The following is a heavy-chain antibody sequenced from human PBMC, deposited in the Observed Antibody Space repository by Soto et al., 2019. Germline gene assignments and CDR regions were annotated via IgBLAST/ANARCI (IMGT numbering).Heavy chain of an antibody. CDR2: IWYDGSNK. CDR3: AREGPHEGQLWLFYYYYGMDV. Sequence: QVQLVESGGGVVQPGRSLRLSCAASGFTFSSYGMHWVRQAPGKGLEWVAVIWYDGSNKYYADSVKGRFTISRDNSKNTLYLQMNSLRAEDTAVYYCAREGPHEGQLWLFYYYYGMDVWGQGTTVTVSS. D-gene: IGHD5-18*01. J-gene: IGHJ6*02. CDR1: GFTFSSYG. V-gene: IGHV3-33*01.